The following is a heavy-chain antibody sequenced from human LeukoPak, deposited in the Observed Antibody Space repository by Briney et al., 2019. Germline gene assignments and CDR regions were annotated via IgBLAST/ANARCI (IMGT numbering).Heavy chain of an antibody. CDR3: ARGVDGGNSDWFDP. Sequence: SVKVSCKASGGTFSSYAISWVRQAPGQGLEWMGRIIPILGIANYAQKFQGRVTITADKSTSTAYMELSSLRSEDTAVYYCARGVDGGNSDWFDPWGQRTLVTVSS. D-gene: IGHD4-23*01. CDR2: IIPILGIA. CDR1: GGTFSSYA. V-gene: IGHV1-69*04. J-gene: IGHJ5*02.